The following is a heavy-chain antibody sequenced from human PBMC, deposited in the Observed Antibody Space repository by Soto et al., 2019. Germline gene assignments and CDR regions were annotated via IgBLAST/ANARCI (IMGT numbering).Heavy chain of an antibody. CDR1: GFTFSDHY. CDR3: ARWGYCSATSCHSDYYWMDV. J-gene: IGHJ6*02. Sequence: DVQLVESGGGLVQPGGSLRLSCAASGFTFSDHYMDWVRQAPGKGLEWVGRTRTKANSYTTEYAASVRGRFTISRDDSKNSLYLQMNSLKTEDTAVYYCARWGYCSATSCHSDYYWMDVWGQGTTVTVSS. CDR2: TRTKANSYTT. D-gene: IGHD2-15*01. V-gene: IGHV3-72*01.